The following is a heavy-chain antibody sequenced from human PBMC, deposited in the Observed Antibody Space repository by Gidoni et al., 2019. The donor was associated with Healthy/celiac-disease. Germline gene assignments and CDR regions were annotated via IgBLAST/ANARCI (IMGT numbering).Heavy chain of an antibody. J-gene: IGHJ4*02. V-gene: IGHV3-66*02. CDR3: AVPRSGSVPGVFDY. Sequence: EVQLVESGGGLVQPGGSLRLSCAASGFTVSSNYMSWVRQAPGKGLEWVSVIYSGGSTYYADSVKGRFTISRDNSKNTLYLQMNSLRAEDTAVYYCAVPRSGSVPGVFDYWGQGTLVTVSS. CDR1: GFTVSSNY. D-gene: IGHD1-26*01. CDR2: IYSGGST.